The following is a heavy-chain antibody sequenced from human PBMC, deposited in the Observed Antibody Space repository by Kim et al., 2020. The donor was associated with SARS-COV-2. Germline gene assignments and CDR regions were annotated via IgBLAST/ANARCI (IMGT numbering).Heavy chain of an antibody. CDR2: INHSGST. Sequence: SETLSLTCAVYGGSFSGYYWSWIRQPPGKGLEWIGEINHSGSTNYNPSLKSRVTISVDTSKNQFSLKLSSVTAADTAVYYCARGPYSSSWDFRARNAFDIWGQGTMVTVSS. CDR3: ARGPYSSSWDFRARNAFDI. CDR1: GGSFSGYY. D-gene: IGHD6-13*01. J-gene: IGHJ3*02. V-gene: IGHV4-34*01.